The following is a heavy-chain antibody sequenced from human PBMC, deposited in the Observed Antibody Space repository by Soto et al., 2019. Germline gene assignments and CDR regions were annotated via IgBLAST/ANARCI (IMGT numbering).Heavy chain of an antibody. CDR2: ISAYNGNT. CDR1: GYTFTSYS. V-gene: IGHV1-18*01. D-gene: IGHD3-9*01. J-gene: IGHJ6*02. Sequence: GASVKVSCKASGYTFTSYSISWVRQAPGQGFEWMGWISAYNGNTNYAQKLQGRVIMTTDTSTSTAYMELRSLRSDDTAVYYCARDWLDYYDILTGYPDYYGMDVWGQGTTVTVSS. CDR3: ARDWLDYYDILTGYPDYYGMDV.